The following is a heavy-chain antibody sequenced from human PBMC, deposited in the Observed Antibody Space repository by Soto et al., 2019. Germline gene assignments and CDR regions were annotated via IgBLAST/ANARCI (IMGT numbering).Heavy chain of an antibody. CDR2: ISGSGGST. D-gene: IGHD3-16*01. CDR3: AKLDIMITFGGVIDH. J-gene: IGHJ5*02. CDR1: GFTFSSYA. V-gene: IGHV3-23*01. Sequence: GGSLRLSCAASGFTFSSYAMSWVRQAPGKGLEWVSAISGSGGSTYYADSVKGRFTISRDNSKNTLYLQMNSLRAEDTAVYYCAKLDIMITFGGVIDHWGQGTLVTVSS.